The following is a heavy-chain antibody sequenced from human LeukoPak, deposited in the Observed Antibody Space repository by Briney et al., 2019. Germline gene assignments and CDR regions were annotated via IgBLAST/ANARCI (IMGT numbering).Heavy chain of an antibody. D-gene: IGHD3-22*01. CDR2: ISGSGGST. J-gene: IGHJ4*02. CDR1: GFTFSSYA. CDR3: ARVRSRLIVVGLDY. V-gene: IGHV3-23*01. Sequence: QTGGSLRLSCAASGFTFSSYAMSWVRQAPGKGLEWVSAISGSGGSTYYADSVKGRFTISRDNSKNTLYLQMNSLRAEDTAVYYCARVRSRLIVVGLDYWGQGTLVTVSS.